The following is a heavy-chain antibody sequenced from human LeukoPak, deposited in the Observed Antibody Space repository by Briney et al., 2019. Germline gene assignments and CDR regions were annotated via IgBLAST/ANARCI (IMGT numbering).Heavy chain of an antibody. D-gene: IGHD3-10*01. CDR2: MPYDGSNK. J-gene: IGHJ4*02. Sequence: GGSLRLSCAASGFTFSSYGMHWVRQAPGKGLEWVAIMPYDGSNKYYADSVKGRFTISRDNSKNTLYLQMNSLRAEDTAVYYCAKAVYGSGSYGDYWGQGTLVTVSS. V-gene: IGHV3-30*18. CDR3: AKAVYGSGSYGDY. CDR1: GFTFSSYG.